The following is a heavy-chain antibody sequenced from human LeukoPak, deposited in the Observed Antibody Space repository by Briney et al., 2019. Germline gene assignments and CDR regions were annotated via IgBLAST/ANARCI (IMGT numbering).Heavy chain of an antibody. CDR1: GGSISSTSYY. D-gene: IGHD2-2*01. J-gene: IGHJ4*02. V-gene: IGHV4-39*07. CDR2: IYYSGIT. Sequence: PSETLSLTCTVSGGSISSTSYYWGWIRQPPGKGLEWIGSIYYSGITYYNPSLKSRVTISVDTSKNQFSLKLSSVTAADTAVYYCARVDIAVVPSANFDYWGQGTLVTVSS. CDR3: ARVDIAVVPSANFDY.